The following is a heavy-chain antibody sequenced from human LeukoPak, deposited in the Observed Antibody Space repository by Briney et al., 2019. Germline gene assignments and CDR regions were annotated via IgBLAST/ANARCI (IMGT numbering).Heavy chain of an antibody. V-gene: IGHV3-23*01. D-gene: IGHD4-17*01. J-gene: IGHJ4*02. CDR3: ALNKYGDYEEYYFDY. Sequence: GGSLRLSCAASGFTFSSYAMSWVRQAPGKGLEWVSAISGSGGSTYYADSAKGRFTISRDNSKNTLYLQMNSLRAEDTAVYYCALNKYGDYEEYYFDYWGQGTLVTVSS. CDR2: ISGSGGST. CDR1: GFTFSSYA.